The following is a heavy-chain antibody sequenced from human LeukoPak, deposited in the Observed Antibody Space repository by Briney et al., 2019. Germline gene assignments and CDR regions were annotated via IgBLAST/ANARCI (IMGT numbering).Heavy chain of an antibody. Sequence: GRSLRLSCAASGFTFDDYAMHWVRQRPGKGLEWVSGISWNSGAVGYADSVKGRFTIYRDIARKSLYLQMSSLRVEDTAFYFCAKGAIPADGTFFDSWGQGTLVTVSA. CDR2: ISWNSGAV. CDR3: AKGAIPADGTFFDS. V-gene: IGHV3-9*01. J-gene: IGHJ4*02. CDR1: GFTFDDYA. D-gene: IGHD2-2*02.